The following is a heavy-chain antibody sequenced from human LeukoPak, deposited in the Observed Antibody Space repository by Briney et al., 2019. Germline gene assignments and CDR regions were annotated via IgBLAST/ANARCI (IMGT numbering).Heavy chain of an antibody. CDR3: ARGEYYYDSSGPEYFQH. V-gene: IGHV4-39*07. J-gene: IGHJ1*01. CDR2: IYYSGST. Sequence: SSETLSLTCTVSGGSISSSFYYWGWIRQPPGKGLEWIGSIYYSGSTYYNPSLKSRVTISVDTSKNQFSLKLSSVTAADTAVYYCARGEYYYDSSGPEYFQHWGQGTLVTVSS. CDR1: GGSISSSFYY. D-gene: IGHD3-22*01.